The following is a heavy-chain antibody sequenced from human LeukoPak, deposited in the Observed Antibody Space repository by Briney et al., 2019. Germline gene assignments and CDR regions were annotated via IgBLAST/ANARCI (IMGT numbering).Heavy chain of an antibody. D-gene: IGHD1/OR15-1a*01. CDR3: AISESQTRFDF. V-gene: IGHV5-51*01. CDR1: GYTFTTHW. CDR2: IFPGDSDT. Sequence: GESLKISCKGSGYTFTTHWIAWVRQMPGKGLEWMGIIFPGDSDTTYSPSFEGQVTNSADKSINTAYLQWSSLKASDTAMYYCAISESQTRFDFWGQGTLVTVSS. J-gene: IGHJ4*02.